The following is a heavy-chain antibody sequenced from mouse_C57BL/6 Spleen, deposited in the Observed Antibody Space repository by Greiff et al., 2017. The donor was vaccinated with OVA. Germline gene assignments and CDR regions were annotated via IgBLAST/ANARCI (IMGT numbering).Heavy chain of an antibody. CDR2: INYDGSST. CDR3: ARDGGAQAPFAY. CDR1: GFTFSDYY. D-gene: IGHD3-2*02. V-gene: IGHV5-16*01. J-gene: IGHJ3*01. Sequence: EVKLVESEGGLVQPGSSMKLSCTASGFTFSDYYMAWVRQVPEKGLDWVANINYDGSSTYYLDSLKSRFIISRDNAKNILYLQMSSLKSEDTATYYCARDGGAQAPFAYWGQGTLVTVSA.